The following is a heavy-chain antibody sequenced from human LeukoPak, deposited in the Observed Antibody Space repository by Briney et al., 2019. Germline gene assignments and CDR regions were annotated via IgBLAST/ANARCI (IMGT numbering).Heavy chain of an antibody. CDR3: AELGITMIGGV. Sequence: GGSLRLSCAASGFTFSSYEMNWVRQAPGKGLEWVSYISSSGSTIYYADSVKGRFTISRDNAKNSLYLQMNSLRAEDTAVYYCAELGITMIGGVWGKGTTVIISS. CDR2: ISSSGSTI. D-gene: IGHD3-10*02. CDR1: GFTFSSYE. J-gene: IGHJ6*04. V-gene: IGHV3-48*03.